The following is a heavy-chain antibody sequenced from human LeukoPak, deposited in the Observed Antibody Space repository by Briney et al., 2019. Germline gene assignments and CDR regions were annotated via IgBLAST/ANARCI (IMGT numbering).Heavy chain of an antibody. CDR3: ARDHAMTGYSYGRYFDY. Sequence: GGSLRLSCAASGFTFSSYGMHWVRQAPGKGLEWVAVISYDGSNKYYADSVKGRFTISRDNSKDTLYVQMDSLRAEDTAVYYCARDHAMTGYSYGRYFDYWGQGTLLTVSS. CDR1: GFTFSSYG. CDR2: ISYDGSNK. D-gene: IGHD5-18*01. J-gene: IGHJ4*02. V-gene: IGHV3-30*19.